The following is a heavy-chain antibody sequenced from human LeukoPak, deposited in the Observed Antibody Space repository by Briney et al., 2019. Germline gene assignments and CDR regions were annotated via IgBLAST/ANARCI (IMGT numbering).Heavy chain of an antibody. CDR1: GYSINSGYY. J-gene: IGHJ4*02. V-gene: IGHV4-38-2*02. Sequence: SETLSLTCTVSGYSINSGYYWVWIRQPPGKGLEWIGSIYRSGSTNYNPSLKSRVTISVDTSKNQFSLKLSSVTAADTAVYYCARARTELRYFDWPLDYWGQGTLVTVSS. CDR2: IYRSGST. CDR3: ARARTELRYFDWPLDY. D-gene: IGHD3-9*01.